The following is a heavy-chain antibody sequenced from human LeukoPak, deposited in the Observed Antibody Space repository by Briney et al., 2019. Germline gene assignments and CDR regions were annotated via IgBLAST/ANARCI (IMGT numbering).Heavy chain of an antibody. CDR2: ISAYNGNT. V-gene: IGHV1-18*01. D-gene: IGHD2-2*02. CDR3: ASDSPDIVVVPAAIPDYYYYGMDV. CDR1: GYTFTSYG. J-gene: IGHJ6*02. Sequence: ASVKVSYKASGYTFTSYGISWVRQAPGQGLEWMGWISAYNGNTNYAQKLQGRVTMTTDTSTSTAYMELRSLRSDDTAVYYCASDSPDIVVVPAAIPDYYYYGMDVWGQGTTVTVSS.